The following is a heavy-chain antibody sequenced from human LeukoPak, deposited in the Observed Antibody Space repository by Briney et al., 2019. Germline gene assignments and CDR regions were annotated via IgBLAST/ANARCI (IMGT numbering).Heavy chain of an antibody. Sequence: SETLSLTCAVYGGSFSSYYWSWIRQPPGKGLEWIGEINHSGSTNYNPSLKSRVTISVDTSKNQFSLKLSSVTAADTAVYYCARDNTAMDKIDYWGQGTLVTVSS. CDR2: INHSGST. J-gene: IGHJ4*02. CDR1: GGSFSSYY. D-gene: IGHD5-18*01. CDR3: ARDNTAMDKIDY. V-gene: IGHV4-34*01.